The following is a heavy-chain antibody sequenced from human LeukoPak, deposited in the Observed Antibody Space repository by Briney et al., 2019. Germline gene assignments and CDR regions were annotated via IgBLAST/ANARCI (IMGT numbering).Heavy chain of an antibody. V-gene: IGHV4-59*01. CDR3: ARVSSSSDFDY. J-gene: IGHJ4*02. CDR2: IYYSGST. Sequence: SETLSLTCTVSGGSISSYYWSWIRQPPGKGLEWIGYIYYSGSTNYNPSLKSRVTISVDTSKNQFSLKLSSVTAADPAVYYCARVSSSSDFDYWGQGTLVTVSS. D-gene: IGHD6-6*01. CDR1: GGSISSYY.